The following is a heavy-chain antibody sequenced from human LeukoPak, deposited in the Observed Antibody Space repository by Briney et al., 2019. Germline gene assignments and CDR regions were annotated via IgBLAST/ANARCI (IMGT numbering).Heavy chain of an antibody. V-gene: IGHV4-59*01. CDR3: ARRVMRTAATPGTGVAFDI. Sequence: SETLSLTCTVSGGSISSYYWSWIRQPPGKGLEWIGYIYYSGSTNYNPSLKSRVTISVDTSKNQFSLKLSSVTAADTAVYYCARRVMRTAATPGTGVAFDIWGQGTMVTVSS. CDR1: GGSISSYY. D-gene: IGHD2-15*01. CDR2: IYYSGST. J-gene: IGHJ3*02.